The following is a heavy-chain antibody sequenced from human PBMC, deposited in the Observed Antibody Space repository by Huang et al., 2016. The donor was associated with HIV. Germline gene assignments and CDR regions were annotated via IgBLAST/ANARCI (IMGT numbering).Heavy chain of an antibody. V-gene: IGHV4-34*02. Sequence: QVRLEQWGAGLLKTSETLSLTCAVYGWSFSGYQCTWIRQSPGKGLEWIGEINHSGSATYNPSLKTRVTITGDIVKNQLALKMTSLTVTDTAVYFCARGLRFCRGGDCFPTHFQHWSQG. D-gene: IGHD2-21*02. CDR1: GWSFSGYQ. J-gene: IGHJ1*01. CDR2: INHSGSA. CDR3: ARGLRFCRGGDCFPTHFQH.